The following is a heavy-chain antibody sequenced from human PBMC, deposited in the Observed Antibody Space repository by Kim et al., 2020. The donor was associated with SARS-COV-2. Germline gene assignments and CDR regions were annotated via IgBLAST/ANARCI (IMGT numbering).Heavy chain of an antibody. CDR1: GYTFTSYA. Sequence: SVKVSCKASGYTFTSYAMNWVRQAPGQGLEWMGWINTNTGNPTYAQGFTGRFVFSLDTSVSTAYLQISSLKAEDTAVYYCARLEWFGELSKVNYYYGMDVWGQGTTVTVSS. CDR2: INTNTGNP. J-gene: IGHJ6*02. V-gene: IGHV7-4-1*02. CDR3: ARLEWFGELSKVNYYYGMDV. D-gene: IGHD3-10*01.